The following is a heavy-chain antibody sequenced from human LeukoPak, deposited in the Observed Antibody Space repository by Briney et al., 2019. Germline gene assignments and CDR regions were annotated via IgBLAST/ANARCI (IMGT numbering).Heavy chain of an antibody. CDR2: ISGSGGST. CDR3: AKDVSPPFYYDSSGQGGY. V-gene: IGHV3-23*01. Sequence: GGSLRLSCAASGFTFSSYAMSWVRQAPGKGLEWVSAISGSGGSTYYADSVKGRFTISRDNSENTLYLQMNSLRAEDTAVYYCAKDVSPPFYYDSSGQGGYWGQGTLVTVSS. CDR1: GFTFSSYA. D-gene: IGHD3-22*01. J-gene: IGHJ4*02.